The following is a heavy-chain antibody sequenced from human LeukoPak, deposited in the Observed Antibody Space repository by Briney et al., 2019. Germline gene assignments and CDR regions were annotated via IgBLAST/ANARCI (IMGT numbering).Heavy chain of an antibody. D-gene: IGHD5-24*01. CDR2: IGISSGNT. CDR3: ARDYKYAFDN. V-gene: IGHV3-48*01. CDR1: GFRFSDYS. Sequence: GGSLRLSCAASGFRFSDYSMNRVRQAPGKGLEWISYIGISSGNTNYADSVKGRFTISGDKAKNSLYLQMNSLRVEVTAVYYCARDYKYAFDNWGQGTLVTVSS. J-gene: IGHJ4*02.